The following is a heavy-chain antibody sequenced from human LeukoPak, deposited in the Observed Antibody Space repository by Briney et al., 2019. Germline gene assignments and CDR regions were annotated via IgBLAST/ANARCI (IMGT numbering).Heavy chain of an antibody. CDR2: IKQGGSEK. J-gene: IGHJ4*02. V-gene: IGHV3-7*01. CDR3: ATWLELLRNFNW. CDR1: GFTFSNYW. D-gene: IGHD5-24*01. Sequence: GGSLRLSCVGSGFTFSNYWMSWVRQAPGKGLEWVANIKQGGSEKDYVDALKGRFTISRDNAKNSLYLQMNSLRAEDTAVYYCATWLELLRNFNWWGQRTLVTVSS.